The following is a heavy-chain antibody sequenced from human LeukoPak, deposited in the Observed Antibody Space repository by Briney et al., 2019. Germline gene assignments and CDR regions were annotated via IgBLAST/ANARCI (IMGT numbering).Heavy chain of an antibody. D-gene: IGHD3-3*01. V-gene: IGHV3-23*01. J-gene: IGHJ4*02. Sequence: GGSLRLSCAASGFTFSSSAMSWVRQAPGKGLEWVSAISNNGGYTYYADSVKGRFTISRDNSKNTLYLQMNSLRAEDTAVYYCARWAIFGVVNDWGQGTLVTVSS. CDR1: GFTFSSSA. CDR2: ISNNGGYT. CDR3: ARWAIFGVVND.